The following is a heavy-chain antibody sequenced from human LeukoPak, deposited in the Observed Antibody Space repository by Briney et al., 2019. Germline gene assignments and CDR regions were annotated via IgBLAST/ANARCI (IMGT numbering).Heavy chain of an antibody. J-gene: IGHJ4*02. CDR2: IYYSGST. Sequence: SETLSLTCTVSGGSISSSSYYWSWIRQPPGKGLEWIGSIYYSGSTYYNPSLKSRVTISVDTSKNQFSLKLSSVTAADTAVYYCATLSVAGTDYWGQGTLVTVSS. D-gene: IGHD6-19*01. V-gene: IGHV4-39*01. CDR1: GGSISSSSYY. CDR3: ATLSVAGTDY.